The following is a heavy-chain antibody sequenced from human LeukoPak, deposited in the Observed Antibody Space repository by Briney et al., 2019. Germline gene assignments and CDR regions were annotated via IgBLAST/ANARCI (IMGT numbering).Heavy chain of an antibody. J-gene: IGHJ4*02. Sequence: ASVKVSCKASGYTFTNYDISWVRQATGQGLEWMGWMNPNSGNTDFAQKFQSRVTMTRNISITTAYMELSALRSEDTAVYYCARGRGYDFWSNYYYFDYWGQGILVTVSS. D-gene: IGHD3-3*01. CDR2: MNPNSGNT. CDR3: ARGRGYDFWSNYYYFDY. V-gene: IGHV1-8*01. CDR1: GYTFTNYD.